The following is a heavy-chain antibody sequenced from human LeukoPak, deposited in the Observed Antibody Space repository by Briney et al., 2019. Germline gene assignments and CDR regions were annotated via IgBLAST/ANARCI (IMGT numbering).Heavy chain of an antibody. CDR2: TNSISSTI. Sequence: PGGSLRLSCAASGFTFSSYAMSWVRQAPGKGLEWVSFTNSISSTIYYADSVKGRFTISRDNAKNSLYLQMDSLRAEDTAIYYCARDLWYISSWYGPDYWGQGTLVTVSS. D-gene: IGHD6-13*01. CDR3: ARDLWYISSWYGPDY. CDR1: GFTFSSYA. J-gene: IGHJ4*02. V-gene: IGHV3-48*04.